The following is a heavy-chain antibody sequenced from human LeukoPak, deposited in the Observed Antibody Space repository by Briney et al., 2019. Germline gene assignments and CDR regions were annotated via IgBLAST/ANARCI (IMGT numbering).Heavy chain of an antibody. CDR3: ARAGGGRGYHDY. J-gene: IGHJ4*02. D-gene: IGHD2-15*01. V-gene: IGHV3-7*01. CDR2: IKHDGSGK. Sequence: PGGSLRLSCAASGFPFSSYQKSWVFQAPGEGLEWVANIKHDGSGKYYVDSVKGRFTISRDNAKDSLSLQLNSLRVEDTAVYYCARAGGGRGYHDYWGQGTLVTVSS. CDR1: GFPFSSYQ.